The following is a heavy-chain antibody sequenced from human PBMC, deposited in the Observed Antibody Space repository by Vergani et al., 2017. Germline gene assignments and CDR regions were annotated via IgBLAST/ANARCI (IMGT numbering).Heavy chain of an antibody. Sequence: QVHLLESGGGVVQPGRSLRLSCVVSGFTSSYYGMNWVRQAPGKGLEWVAVISYDGTQKYYADSVKGRFTISRDNSKSTLYLQMNSLRTEDTAVYYCATKSCGTPGCQIGYFREWGQGTLVTVSS. CDR3: ATKSCGTPGCQIGYFRE. CDR1: GFTSSYYG. J-gene: IGHJ1*01. V-gene: IGHV3-30*03. CDR2: ISYDGTQK. D-gene: IGHD1-1*01.